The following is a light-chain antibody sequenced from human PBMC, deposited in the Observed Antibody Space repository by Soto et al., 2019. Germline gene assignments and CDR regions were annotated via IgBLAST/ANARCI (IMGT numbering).Light chain of an antibody. CDR2: DAS. V-gene: IGKV1-5*01. CDR1: QSISSW. J-gene: IGKJ4*01. Sequence: DIQMTQSPSTLSASVGGRVTITCRASQSISSWLAWYQQKPGKAPKLMXFDASSLESGTPSRFSGRRSGTQLTLTINGLQTDDFANYYCQQYDNYKPLTFGGGTKVDIK. CDR3: QQYDNYKPLT.